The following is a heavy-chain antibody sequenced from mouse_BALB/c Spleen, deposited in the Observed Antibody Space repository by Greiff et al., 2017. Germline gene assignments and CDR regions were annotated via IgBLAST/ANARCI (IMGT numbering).Heavy chain of an antibody. J-gene: IGHJ3*01. CDR2: IRLKSNNYAT. Sequence: DVQLVESGGGLVQPGGSMKLSCVASGFTFSNYWMNWVRQSPEKGLEWVAEIRLKSNNYATHYAESVKGRFTISRDDSKSSVYLQMNNLRAEDTGIYYCTPIYDGYYVGAYWGQGTLVTVSA. D-gene: IGHD2-3*01. V-gene: IGHV6-6*02. CDR3: TPIYDGYYVGAY. CDR1: GFTFSNYW.